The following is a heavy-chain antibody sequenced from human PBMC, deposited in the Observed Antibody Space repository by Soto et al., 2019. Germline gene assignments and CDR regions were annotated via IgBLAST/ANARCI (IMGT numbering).Heavy chain of an antibody. V-gene: IGHV4-39*01. D-gene: IGHD2-21*02. J-gene: IGHJ4*02. CDR2: IYYSGST. Sequence: SETLSLTCTVSDGSISSSSYYWGWIRQPPGKGLEWIGSIYYSGSTYYNPSLKSRVTISVDTSKNQFSLKLSSVTAADTAVYYCARLVFTVVTLFDYWGQGTLVTVSS. CDR1: DGSISSSSYY. CDR3: ARLVFTVVTLFDY.